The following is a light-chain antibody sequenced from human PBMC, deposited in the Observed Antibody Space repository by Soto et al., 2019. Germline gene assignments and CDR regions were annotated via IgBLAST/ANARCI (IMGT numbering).Light chain of an antibody. J-gene: IGKJ5*01. Sequence: EIELTQSPATLSLSPGERATLSCRASQNVEGYLAWYQQKPGQAPRLLIYDASNRPPGIPARFSGSGSGTDFTLTISSLEPEDFAVYYCQQRKTWPPITFGQGTRLEIK. CDR1: QNVEGY. CDR3: QQRKTWPPIT. V-gene: IGKV3-11*01. CDR2: DAS.